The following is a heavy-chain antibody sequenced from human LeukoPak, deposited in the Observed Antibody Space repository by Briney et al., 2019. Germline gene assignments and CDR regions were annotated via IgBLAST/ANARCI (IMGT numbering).Heavy chain of an antibody. CDR3: ARMYYYDSSTDY. J-gene: IGHJ4*02. CDR1: GGSISSSSYY. V-gene: IGHV4-39*07. Sequence: SETLSLTCTVSGGSISSSSYYWGWIRQPPGKGLEWIGSIYYSGSTYYNPSLKSRVTISVDTSKNQFSLKLSSVTAADTAVYYCARMYYYDSSTDYWGQGTLVTVSS. D-gene: IGHD3-22*01. CDR2: IYYSGST.